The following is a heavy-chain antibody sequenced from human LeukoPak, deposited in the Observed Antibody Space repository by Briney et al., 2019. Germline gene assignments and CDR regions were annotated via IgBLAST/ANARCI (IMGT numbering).Heavy chain of an antibody. Sequence: PGRSLRHSCAASGFTFSSYGMHWVRQAPGKGRERVAVISYDGSNKYYADSVKGRFTIPRDNSKHTLYLQMNSLRAEDTAVYYCAKDHGSFDYWGQGTLVTVSS. D-gene: IGHD3-10*01. CDR1: GFTFSSYG. V-gene: IGHV3-30*18. CDR3: AKDHGSFDY. CDR2: ISYDGSNK. J-gene: IGHJ4*02.